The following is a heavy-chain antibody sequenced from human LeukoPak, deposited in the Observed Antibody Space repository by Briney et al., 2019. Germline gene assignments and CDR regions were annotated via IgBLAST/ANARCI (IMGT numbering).Heavy chain of an antibody. CDR2: INPNSGGT. D-gene: IGHD3-22*01. CDR3: ASLDSSGYSPNDY. Sequence: ASVKVSCKTSGYTFTGYYMHWVRQAPGQGLEWMGWINPNSGGTNYAQKFQGRVTMTRDTSISTAYMELSRLRSDDTAVYYCASLDSSGYSPNDYWGQGTLVTVSS. CDR1: GYTFTGYY. V-gene: IGHV1-2*02. J-gene: IGHJ4*02.